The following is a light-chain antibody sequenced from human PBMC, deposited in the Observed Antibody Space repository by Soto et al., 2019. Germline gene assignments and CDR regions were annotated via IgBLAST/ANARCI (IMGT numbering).Light chain of an antibody. V-gene: IGLV2-14*03. CDR1: SSDVGAYDF. Sequence: QSVLTQPASVSGSPGQSITISCTGTSSDVGAYDFVSWYQQHPDKAPKLMIYEVRNRPSGVSNRFSGSKSVNTATLTISGLQAEDEADYYCSSYTTLSTRVFGTGTKVTVL. J-gene: IGLJ1*01. CDR3: SSYTTLSTRV. CDR2: EVR.